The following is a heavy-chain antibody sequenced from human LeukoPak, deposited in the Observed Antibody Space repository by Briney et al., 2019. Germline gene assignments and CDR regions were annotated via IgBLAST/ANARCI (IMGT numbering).Heavy chain of an antibody. J-gene: IGHJ4*02. Sequence: GGSLRLSCTAAGFSLSMYWMSWVRQAPGKGLEWAANIRSDGVEKYYVDSVRGRFTISTDTAKNTLYLQMNSLRADDTAVYYCAREFTGYGNTDYWGQGTLVTVSS. CDR1: GFSLSMYW. V-gene: IGHV3-7*03. CDR3: AREFTGYGNTDY. CDR2: IRSDGVEK. D-gene: IGHD5-12*01.